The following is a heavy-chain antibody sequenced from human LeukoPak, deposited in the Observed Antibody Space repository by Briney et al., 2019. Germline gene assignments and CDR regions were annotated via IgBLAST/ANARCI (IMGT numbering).Heavy chain of an antibody. D-gene: IGHD6-13*01. CDR2: IYTSGST. J-gene: IGHJ6*02. CDR3: ARAGPYSSSWYGTGRSDRSMDV. Sequence: PSETLSLTCSVFGGSITGYYWSWIRQPAGKGLEWIGRIYTSGSTNYNPSLKSRVTISVDTSKNQFSLKLSSVTAADTAVYYCARAGPYSSSWYGTGRSDRSMDVWGQGTTVTVSS. CDR1: GGSITGYY. V-gene: IGHV4-4*07.